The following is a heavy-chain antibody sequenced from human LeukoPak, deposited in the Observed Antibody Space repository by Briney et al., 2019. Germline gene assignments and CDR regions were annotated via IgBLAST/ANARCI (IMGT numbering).Heavy chain of an antibody. Sequence: SETLSLTCTVSGGSISSGYYYWSWIRQPAGKGLEWIGHIYTSGSTKYNPSLKSRVTMSVDESKNEFSLKLTSVTAADTAVYYCARFHTSSWFFDSWGQGILVTVPS. CDR3: ARFHTSSWFFDS. J-gene: IGHJ4*02. V-gene: IGHV4-61*09. CDR1: GGSISSGYYY. D-gene: IGHD6-13*01. CDR2: IYTSGST.